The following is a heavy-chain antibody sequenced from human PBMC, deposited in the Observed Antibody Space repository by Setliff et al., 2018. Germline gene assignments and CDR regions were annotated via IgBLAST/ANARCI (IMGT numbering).Heavy chain of an antibody. V-gene: IGHV4-39*07. J-gene: IGHJ2*01. CDR1: GDSISSSSYY. CDR3: ARNPDFLQYSFDL. CDR2: INYSGIT. Sequence: PSETLSLTCSVSGDSISSSSYYWGRIRQPPGKGLEWIGSINYSGITYYSPSLKSRVIVSVDTSKNQFSLKLSSMTAADTALYYCARNPDFLQYSFDLWGRGTLVTVSS. D-gene: IGHD5-12*01.